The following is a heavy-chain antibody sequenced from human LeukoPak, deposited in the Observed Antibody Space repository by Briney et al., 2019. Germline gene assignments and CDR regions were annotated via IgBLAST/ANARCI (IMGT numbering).Heavy chain of an antibody. CDR3: AKDPYYGSGSYSVY. J-gene: IGHJ4*02. V-gene: IGHV3-23*01. D-gene: IGHD3-10*01. CDR2: ISGSGGST. Sequence: GGSLRPSWAASGSTFSSYAMSWVRQAQGKGLEWVSPISGSGGSTYYADSVEGRFTISRDNSKNTLYLQMNSLRAEDTAVYYCAKDPYYGSGSYSVYWGQGTLVTVSS. CDR1: GSTFSSYA.